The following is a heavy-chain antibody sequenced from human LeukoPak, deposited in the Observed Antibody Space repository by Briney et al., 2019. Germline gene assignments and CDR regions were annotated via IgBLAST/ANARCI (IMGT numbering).Heavy chain of an antibody. D-gene: IGHD1-14*01. CDR1: GLTFSDYY. J-gene: IGHJ4*02. V-gene: IGHV3-11*01. CDR2: ISPSGSSI. Sequence: GGSLRLSCAVSGLTFSDYYMSWTRQAPGKGPELVSYISPSGSSIFYVDSVKGRSTISRDNAKNSLYLQMNSLRAEDTAVYHCTRGHHGLEYRGQGTLVTVSS. CDR3: TRGHHGLEY.